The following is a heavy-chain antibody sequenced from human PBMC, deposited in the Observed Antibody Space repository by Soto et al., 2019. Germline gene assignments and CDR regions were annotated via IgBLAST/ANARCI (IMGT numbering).Heavy chain of an antibody. CDR2: INSDGSTT. CDR1: GFTFSSYW. CDR3: ARGVAGYYAMDV. Sequence: PGGSLRISCAASGFTFSSYWIHWVRQAPGKGLVWVSRINSDGSTTNYADSAKGRFTISRDNAKNTLYLQMNSLRAEDTAVYYCARGVAGYYAMDVWGQGTTVTVSS. V-gene: IGHV3-74*01. J-gene: IGHJ6*02. D-gene: IGHD2-15*01.